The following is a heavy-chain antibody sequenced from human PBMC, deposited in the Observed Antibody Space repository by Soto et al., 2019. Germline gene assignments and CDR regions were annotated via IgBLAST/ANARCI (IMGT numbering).Heavy chain of an antibody. J-gene: IGHJ4*02. V-gene: IGHV3-23*01. Sequence: GGSLRLSCAASGFTFSSYAMSWVRQAPGKGLEWVSAISGSGGSTYYADSVKGRFTISRDNSKNTLYLQMNSLRAEDTAVYYCANGGRVVVAAPVDYWGQGTLVTVSS. D-gene: IGHD2-15*01. CDR3: ANGGRVVVAAPVDY. CDR1: GFTFSSYA. CDR2: ISGSGGST.